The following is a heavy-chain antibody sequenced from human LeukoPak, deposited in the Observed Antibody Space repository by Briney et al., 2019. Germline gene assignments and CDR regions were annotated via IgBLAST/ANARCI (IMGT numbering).Heavy chain of an antibody. Sequence: GGSLRLSCAASGFTFSSYAMSWVRQAPGKGLEWVSAISGSGGSTYYADSVKGRFTVSRDNSKNTLYLQMNSLRAEDTAVYYCAKRDLRGYHDSSGYYPNWYFDLWGRGTLVSVSS. CDR1: GFTFSSYA. D-gene: IGHD3-22*01. V-gene: IGHV3-23*01. J-gene: IGHJ2*01. CDR3: AKRDLRGYHDSSGYYPNWYFDL. CDR2: ISGSGGST.